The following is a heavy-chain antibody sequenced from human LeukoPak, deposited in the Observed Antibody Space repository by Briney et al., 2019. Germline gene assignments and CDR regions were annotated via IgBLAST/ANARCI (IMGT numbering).Heavy chain of an antibody. CDR2: FDPEDGET. D-gene: IGHD1-1*01. CDR3: LTVLYGRPWNPVGGGGL. Sequence: ASVKVSCKISGYALTELSMHWVRQAPGKGLEWMGGFDPEDGETIYAQKYQGRVTLTEDTSTDTSYLELSSLTSEDTAVYYCLTVLYGRPWNPVGGGGLWGQGTLVTVSS. CDR1: GYALTELS. J-gene: IGHJ4*02. V-gene: IGHV1-24*01.